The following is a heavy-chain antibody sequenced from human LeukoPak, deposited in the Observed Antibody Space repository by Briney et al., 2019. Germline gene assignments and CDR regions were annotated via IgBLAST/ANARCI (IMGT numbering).Heavy chain of an antibody. D-gene: IGHD6-6*01. Sequence: PSETLSLTCTVSGGSISSYYWSWIRQPPGKGREWIGEINHSGSTNYNPSLKSRVTISVDTSKNQFSLKLSSVTAADTAVYYCARGEYSSSPIFDYWGQGTLVTVSS. J-gene: IGHJ4*02. CDR3: ARGEYSSSPIFDY. V-gene: IGHV4-34*01. CDR1: GGSISSYY. CDR2: INHSGST.